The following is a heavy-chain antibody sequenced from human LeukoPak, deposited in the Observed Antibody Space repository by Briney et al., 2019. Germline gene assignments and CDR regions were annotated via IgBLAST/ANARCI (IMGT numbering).Heavy chain of an antibody. CDR2: ISGSGYST. Sequence: GGSLRLSCAASGFTFSTYAMSWVRQAPGEGLEWVSSISGSGYSTYYADSVKGRFTISRDNSWNTLFLQMNSLRAEDTAVYYCARPSIASPSTFDYWGQGTLVTVSS. D-gene: IGHD6-6*01. CDR3: ARPSIASPSTFDY. CDR1: GFTFSTYA. J-gene: IGHJ4*02. V-gene: IGHV3-23*01.